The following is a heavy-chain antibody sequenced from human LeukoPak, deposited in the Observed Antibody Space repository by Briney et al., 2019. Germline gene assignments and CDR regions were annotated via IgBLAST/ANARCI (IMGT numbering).Heavy chain of an antibody. V-gene: IGHV1-69*05. CDR2: IIPIFGTA. CDR3: ARAGSSWTPDYYYYMDV. Sequence: AASVKVSCKASGGTFSSYAISWVRQAPGQGLEWMGGIIPIFGTANYAQKFQGRVTITTDESTSTAYMELSSLRSEDTAVYYCARAGSSWTPDYYYYMDVWGKGTTVTVSS. J-gene: IGHJ6*03. CDR1: GGTFSSYA. D-gene: IGHD6-13*01.